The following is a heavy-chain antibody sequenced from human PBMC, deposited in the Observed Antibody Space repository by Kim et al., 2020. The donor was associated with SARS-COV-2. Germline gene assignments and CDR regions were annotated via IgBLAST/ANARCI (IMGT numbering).Heavy chain of an antibody. CDR2: GST. CDR3: AKSYTQFDY. Sequence: GSTYYSDSVKGRSTISRDNSKNTLYLQMNSLRAEDTAVFYCAKSYTQFDYWGQGTLVTVSS. D-gene: IGHD1-1*01. V-gene: IGHV3-23*01. J-gene: IGHJ4*02.